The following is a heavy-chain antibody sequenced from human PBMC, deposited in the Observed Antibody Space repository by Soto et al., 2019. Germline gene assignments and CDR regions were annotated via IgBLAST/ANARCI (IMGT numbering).Heavy chain of an antibody. J-gene: IGHJ5*02. CDR1: GYIFTNFG. CDR2: ISTYNGDT. Sequence: QVQLVQSGAEVKKPGASVKASCKASGYIFTNFGISWVRQAPGQGLEWMGWISTYNGDTKYAQKLQARVTMTTDTSTSTAYMELRSLISDDTAMYYCARADGTGWYGSWGQGTLVTVSS. D-gene: IGHD6-19*01. CDR3: ARADGTGWYGS. V-gene: IGHV1-18*04.